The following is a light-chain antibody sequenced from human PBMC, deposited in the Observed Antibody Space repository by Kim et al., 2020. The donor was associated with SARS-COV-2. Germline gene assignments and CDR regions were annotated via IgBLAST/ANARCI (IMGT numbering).Light chain of an antibody. CDR3: QQGNSFPFT. J-gene: IGKJ3*01. CDR2: SAS. V-gene: IGKV1-12*01. Sequence: DIQMTQSPSSVSASVGDRVTITCRASQDISSWLAWYQQKPEKAPKLLIHSASSLQYGVPSRFSGSGFGTDFTLTISSLQPEDFATYYCQQGNSFPFTFGPGTKVDIK. CDR1: QDISSW.